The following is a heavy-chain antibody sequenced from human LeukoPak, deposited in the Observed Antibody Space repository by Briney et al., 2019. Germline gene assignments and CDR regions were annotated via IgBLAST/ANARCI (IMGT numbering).Heavy chain of an antibody. CDR3: AREGYSGFSAY. D-gene: IGHD5-12*01. CDR2: ISAYNGNT. V-gene: IGHV1-18*01. CDR1: GYTFSNND. Sequence: ASVKVSCKASGYTFSNNDINWVRQATGQGLEWMGWISAYNGNTNYTQKLQGRVTMTTDTSTSTAYMELRSLRSDDTAVYYCAREGYSGFSAYWGQGTLVTVSS. J-gene: IGHJ4*02.